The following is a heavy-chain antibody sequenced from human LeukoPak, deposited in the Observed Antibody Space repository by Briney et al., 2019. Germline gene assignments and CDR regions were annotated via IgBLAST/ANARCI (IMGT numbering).Heavy chain of an antibody. J-gene: IGHJ4*02. D-gene: IGHD2-21*01. Sequence: SETLSLTCTVSGGSISGYYWSWIRQPPGKGLEWIGYIYSSGSTNYNPSLWSRVTISLDTSENHFSLKLSSVTAADTAVYYCARHYYERSDCYSFDYWGQGTPVTVSS. V-gene: IGHV4-59*08. CDR3: ARHYYERSDCYSFDY. CDR1: GGSISGYY. CDR2: IYSSGST.